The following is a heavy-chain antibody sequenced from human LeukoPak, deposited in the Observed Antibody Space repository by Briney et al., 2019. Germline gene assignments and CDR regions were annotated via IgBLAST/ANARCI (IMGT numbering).Heavy chain of an antibody. D-gene: IGHD3-3*01. J-gene: IGHJ6*02. V-gene: IGHV4-34*01. CDR2: INHSGST. Sequence: SEDLSLTCAVYGGSFSGYYWSWIRQPPGKGLEWIGEINHSGSTNYNPSLKSRVTISVDTSKNQFSLKLSSVTAADTAVYYCARANFWSGYYGSYYYYGMDVWGQGTTVTVSS. CDR3: ARANFWSGYYGSYYYYGMDV. CDR1: GGSFSGYY.